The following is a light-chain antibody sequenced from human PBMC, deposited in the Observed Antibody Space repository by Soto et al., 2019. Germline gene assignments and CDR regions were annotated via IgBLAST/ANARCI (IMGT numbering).Light chain of an antibody. J-gene: IGKJ1*01. CDR2: TAS. CDR3: QVSYRTLWT. Sequence: DIQMTQSPSSLSASVGDRVTIPCRASQSISNYVNWYQHKPGKAPNLLIHTASTLQSGVPSRFSGSGSGTDFTLTISSLQPEDFATYYCQVSYRTLWTFGQGTKVEIK. V-gene: IGKV1-39*01. CDR1: QSISNY.